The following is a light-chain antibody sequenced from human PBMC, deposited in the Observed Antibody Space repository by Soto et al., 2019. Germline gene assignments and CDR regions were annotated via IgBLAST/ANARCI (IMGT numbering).Light chain of an antibody. V-gene: IGKV3-15*01. CDR1: QNVYNN. Sequence: EIVMTQSPATLSVSPGEGATLSCKASQNVYNNLAWYQQRPGQPARLLIYDASTRATGISARFSGSGYGTEFTLTISSLQSEDFAVYYCQQYGSSPPLTFGGGTKVEIK. CDR3: QQYGSSPPLT. J-gene: IGKJ4*01. CDR2: DAS.